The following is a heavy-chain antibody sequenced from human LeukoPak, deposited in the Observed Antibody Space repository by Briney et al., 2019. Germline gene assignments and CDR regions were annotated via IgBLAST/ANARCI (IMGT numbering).Heavy chain of an antibody. Sequence: PSETLSLTCTVSGYSISSDDSHWSWIRQPPGKGLEWVGYIYYTGTTDYNPSLKTRITMSVDTSKNQFSLRLASVAVADTAVYYCARGGNGYSPLDYWGPGTLVTVSS. J-gene: IGHJ4*02. D-gene: IGHD3-3*01. CDR1: GYSISSDDSH. CDR2: IYYTGTT. CDR3: ARGGNGYSPLDY. V-gene: IGHV4-30-4*01.